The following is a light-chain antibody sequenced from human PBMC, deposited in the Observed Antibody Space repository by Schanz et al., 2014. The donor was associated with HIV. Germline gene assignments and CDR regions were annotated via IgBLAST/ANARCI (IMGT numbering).Light chain of an antibody. CDR3: QQCVTYPYT. CDR1: QTIGRL. Sequence: IQMTQSPSTVSASVGDRVTITCRASQTIGRLMAWYQQKPGRAPKLLIYQESTLETGVPSRFSGSGSGPSFTLTITSLQPDDFATYFCQQCVTYPYTFGQGTKLDIK. J-gene: IGKJ2*01. CDR2: QES. V-gene: IGKV1-5*03.